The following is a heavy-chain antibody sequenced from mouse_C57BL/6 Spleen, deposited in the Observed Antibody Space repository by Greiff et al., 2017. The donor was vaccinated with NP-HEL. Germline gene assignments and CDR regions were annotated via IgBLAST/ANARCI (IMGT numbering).Heavy chain of an antibody. CDR3: ALTTVVAGWYFDV. J-gene: IGHJ1*03. CDR1: GYTFTDYN. Sequence: VQLQQSGPELVKPGASVKMSCKASGYTFTDYNMHWVKQSHGKSLEWIGYINPNNGGTSYNQKFKGKATLTVNKSSSTAYMELRSLTSEDSAVYYCALTTVVAGWYFDVWGTGTTVTVSS. V-gene: IGHV1-22*01. D-gene: IGHD1-1*01. CDR2: INPNNGGT.